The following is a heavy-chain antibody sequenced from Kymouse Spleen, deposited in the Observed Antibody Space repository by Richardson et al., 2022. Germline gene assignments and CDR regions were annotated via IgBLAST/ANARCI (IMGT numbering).Heavy chain of an antibody. CDR3: ARGGYCTNGVCYYYYYYGMDV. V-gene: IGHV3-48*02. J-gene: IGHJ6*02. CDR2: ISSSSSTI. CDR1: GFTFSSYS. Sequence: EVQLVESGGGLVQPGGSLRLSCAASGFTFSSYSMNWVRQAPGKGLEWVSYISSSSSTIYYADSVKGRFTISRDNAKNSLYLQMNSLRDEDTAVYYCARGGYCTNGVCYYYYYYGMDVWGQGTTVTVSS. D-gene: IGHD2-8*01.